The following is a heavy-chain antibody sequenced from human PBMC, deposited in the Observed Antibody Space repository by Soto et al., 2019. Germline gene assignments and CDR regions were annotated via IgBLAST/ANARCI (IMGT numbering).Heavy chain of an antibody. CDR3: ARNGSGNYYHFDY. CDR2: ISYDGRNK. CDR1: GFTLSNYA. D-gene: IGHD3-10*01. V-gene: IGHV3-30*04. Sequence: SLRRSCAASGFTLSNYAMHWVRQAPGKGLEWVAVISYDGRNKYYADSVKGRFTISRDNSKNTLYLQVNSLRADDTAVYYCARNGSGNYYHFDYWGQGTLVTVSS. J-gene: IGHJ4*02.